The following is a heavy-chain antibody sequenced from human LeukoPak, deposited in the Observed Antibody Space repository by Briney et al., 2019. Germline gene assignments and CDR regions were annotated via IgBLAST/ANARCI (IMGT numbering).Heavy chain of an antibody. CDR3: ARQVYYYGSGSPFLRVTFDI. D-gene: IGHD3-10*01. Sequence: SETLSLTCTVPGGSISSYYWSWIRKPPGKGLEWIGYIYYSGSPNYNPCLKSRVTISVDTSKNQFSLKLSSVTAADTAVYYCARQVYYYGSGSPFLRVTFDIWGQGTMVTVSS. J-gene: IGHJ3*02. CDR2: IYYSGSP. CDR1: GGSISSYY. V-gene: IGHV4-59*01.